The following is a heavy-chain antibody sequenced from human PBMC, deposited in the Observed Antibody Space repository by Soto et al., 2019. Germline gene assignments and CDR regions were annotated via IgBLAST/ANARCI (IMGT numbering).Heavy chain of an antibody. Sequence: QVQLVQSRGEVKKPGASVKVSCKTSGYSFTTYGISWVRQAPGQGLEWMGWISGYNGNTNYAQKLKGRRTMTTDTSTSTAYRELRSLTSDDTAVYYCAREGPAPYYSYGMDVWGQGSTVTVSS. CDR1: GYSFTTYG. J-gene: IGHJ6*02. CDR2: ISGYNGNT. V-gene: IGHV1-18*01. CDR3: AREGPAPYYSYGMDV.